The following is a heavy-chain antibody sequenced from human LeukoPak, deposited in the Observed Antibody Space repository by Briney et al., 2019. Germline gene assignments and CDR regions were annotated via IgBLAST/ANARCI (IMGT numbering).Heavy chain of an antibody. CDR1: GFTFSSYA. CDR2: ISYDGSKK. V-gene: IGHV3-30*04. Sequence: GGSLRLSCAASGFTFSSYAMHWVRQAPGKGLEWVAVISYDGSKKYYADSVKGRFTISRDNSKNTLYLQMNSLRAEETAVYFCARVNYDILTGFSRAHYFDYWGWGTLVTVSS. D-gene: IGHD3-9*01. CDR3: ARVNYDILTGFSRAHYFDY. J-gene: IGHJ4*02.